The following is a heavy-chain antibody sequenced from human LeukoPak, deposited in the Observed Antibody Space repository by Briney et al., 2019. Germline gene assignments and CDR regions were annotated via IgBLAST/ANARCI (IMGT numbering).Heavy chain of an antibody. CDR2: IIPIFGTA. CDR1: GGTFSSYA. Sequence: SVKVSCKASGGTFSSYAISWVRQAPGQGLEWMGGIIPIFGTANYAQKFQGRVTITTDESTSTAYMELSSLRSEDTAVYCCARVSDYYDSSGYGNWGQGTLVTVSS. J-gene: IGHJ4*02. CDR3: ARVSDYYDSSGYGN. D-gene: IGHD3-22*01. V-gene: IGHV1-69*05.